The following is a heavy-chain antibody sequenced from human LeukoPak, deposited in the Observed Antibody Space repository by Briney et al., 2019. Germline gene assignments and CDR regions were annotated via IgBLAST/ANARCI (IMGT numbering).Heavy chain of an antibody. V-gene: IGHV1-18*01. J-gene: IGHJ6*03. CDR3: ARAVGSLYYYYMDV. CDR1: GYTFTSYG. Sequence: ASVKVSCKASGYTFTSYGIGWVRQAPGQGLEWMGWISAYNGNTNYAQKLQGRVTMTTDTSTSTAYMELRSLRSDDTAVYYCARAVGSLYYYYMDVWGKGTTVTVSS. CDR2: ISAYNGNT. D-gene: IGHD3-10*01.